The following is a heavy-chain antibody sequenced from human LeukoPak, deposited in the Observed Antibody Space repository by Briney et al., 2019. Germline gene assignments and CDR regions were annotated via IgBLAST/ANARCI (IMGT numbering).Heavy chain of an antibody. CDR2: IIPIFGTA. CDR3: ARVGHWGATFGYFDN. CDR1: GGTFSSYA. V-gene: IGHV1-69*05. D-gene: IGHD3-16*01. Sequence: GASVKVSCKASGGTFSSYAISWVRQAPGQGLEWMGGIIPIFGTANYAQKFQGRVTITTDESTSTAYMELSSLRSEDTAVYYCARVGHWGATFGYFDNWGQGTLVTVSS. J-gene: IGHJ4*02.